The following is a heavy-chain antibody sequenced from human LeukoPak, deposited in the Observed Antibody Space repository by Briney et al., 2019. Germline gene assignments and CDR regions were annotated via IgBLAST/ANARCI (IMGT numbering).Heavy chain of an antibody. V-gene: IGHV3-30*18. D-gene: IGHD5-12*01. CDR3: AKDGSGLTYYFDQ. CDR2: ISNDGSNK. Sequence: GGPVSLPCGPCVYPYNGYRKYWVPHSRGKGVVQVAVISNDGSNKYYADSVKGRFTISRDNSKNTMYLQMNSLRAEDTAMYYCAKDGSGLTYYFDQWGQGTLVTVSS. J-gene: IGHJ4*02. CDR1: VYPYNGYR.